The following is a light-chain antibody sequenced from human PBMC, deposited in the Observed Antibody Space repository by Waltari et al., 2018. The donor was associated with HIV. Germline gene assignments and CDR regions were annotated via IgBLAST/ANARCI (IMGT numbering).Light chain of an antibody. CDR2: EVN. J-gene: IGLJ3*02. Sequence: QSALTQPASVSGSPGQSITISCTGTSSDIGGYNLVSWYQHHPDKAPKLIIYEVNVRPSGGSDRFSGSKSGNTASLTISGLQAGDEADYYCCSYAGSTTFVEFGGGTKLTVL. CDR3: CSYAGSTTFVE. V-gene: IGLV2-23*02. CDR1: SSDIGGYNL.